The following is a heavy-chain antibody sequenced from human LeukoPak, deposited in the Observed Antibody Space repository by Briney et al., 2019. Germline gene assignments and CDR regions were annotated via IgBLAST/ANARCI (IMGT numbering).Heavy chain of an antibody. CDR3: AKDRGITMVRGVMKAFDY. D-gene: IGHD3-10*01. V-gene: IGHV3-23*01. CDR1: GFTFSSYA. Sequence: GGSLRLSCAASGFTFSSYAMSWVRQAPGKGLDWVSAISGSGGSTYYADSVKGRFTISRDNSKNTLYLQMNSLRAEDTAVYYCAKDRGITMVRGVMKAFDYWGQGTLVTVSS. J-gene: IGHJ4*02. CDR2: ISGSGGST.